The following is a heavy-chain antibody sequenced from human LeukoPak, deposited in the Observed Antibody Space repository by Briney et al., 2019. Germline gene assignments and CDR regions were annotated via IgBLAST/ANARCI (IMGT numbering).Heavy chain of an antibody. Sequence: SETLSLTCSVSGDSINDTNYYWGWIRQPPGEGLEWIANIFYRGRTYYNPSFESRVTISVDTSKNQFSLKLSSLTTADTAVYYCARVATILGVLKWGQGTLVTVSS. J-gene: IGHJ4*02. CDR3: ARVATILGVLK. CDR1: GDSINDTNYY. CDR2: IFYRGRT. V-gene: IGHV4-39*01. D-gene: IGHD3-3*01.